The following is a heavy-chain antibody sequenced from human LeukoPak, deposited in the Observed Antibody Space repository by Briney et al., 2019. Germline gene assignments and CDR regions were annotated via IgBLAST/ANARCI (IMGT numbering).Heavy chain of an antibody. CDR2: INHSGST. J-gene: IGHJ5*02. CDR3: ARYIVVVVAATRANWFDP. CDR1: GGSFSGYY. V-gene: IGHV4-34*01. D-gene: IGHD2-15*01. Sequence: SETLSLTCAVYGGSFSGYYWSWIRQPPGKELEWIGEINHSGSTNYNPSLKSRVTISVDTSKNQFSLKLSSVTAADTAVYYCARYIVVVVAATRANWFDPWGQGTLVTVSS.